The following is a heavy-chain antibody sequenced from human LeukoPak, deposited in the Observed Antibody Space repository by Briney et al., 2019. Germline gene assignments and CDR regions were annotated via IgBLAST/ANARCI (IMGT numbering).Heavy chain of an antibody. J-gene: IGHJ6*03. CDR3: ARITVEMATIYYYYMDV. CDR2: IYYSGST. V-gene: IGHV4-59*01. CDR1: GGSISSYY. Sequence: SETLPLTCTVSGGSISSYYWSWIRQPPGKGLEWIGYIYYSGSTNYNPSLKSRVTISVDTSKNQLSLKLSSVTAADTAVYYCARITVEMATIYYYYMDVWGKGTTVTVSS. D-gene: IGHD5-24*01.